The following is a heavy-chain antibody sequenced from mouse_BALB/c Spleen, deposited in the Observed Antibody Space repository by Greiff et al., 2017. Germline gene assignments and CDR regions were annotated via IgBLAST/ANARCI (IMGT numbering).Heavy chain of an antibody. V-gene: IGHV1S29*02. CDR1: GYTFTDYN. CDR3: ARPLGRGGYAMDY. CDR2: IYPYNGGT. Sequence: EVQLVESGPELVKPGASVKISCKASGYTFTDYNMHWVKQSHGKSLEWIGYIYPYNGGTGYNQKFKSKATLTVDNSSSTAYMELRSLTSEDSAVYYCARPLGRGGYAMDYWGQGTSVTVSS. D-gene: IGHD4-1*01. J-gene: IGHJ4*01.